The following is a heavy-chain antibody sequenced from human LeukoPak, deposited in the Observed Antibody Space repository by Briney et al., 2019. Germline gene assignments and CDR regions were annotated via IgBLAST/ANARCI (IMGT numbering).Heavy chain of an antibody. D-gene: IGHD3-9*01. CDR2: IFYSGST. J-gene: IGHJ3*02. Sequence: SETLSLTCTVSGYSISSGYYWGWIRQPPGKGLEWIGNIFYSGSTYYSPSLKSRVTISLDTSRNQFSLKLNSVTAADTAVYYCAKLNGYGLVDIWGQGTMVTVSS. CDR3: AKLNGYGLVDI. CDR1: GYSISSGYY. V-gene: IGHV4-38-2*02.